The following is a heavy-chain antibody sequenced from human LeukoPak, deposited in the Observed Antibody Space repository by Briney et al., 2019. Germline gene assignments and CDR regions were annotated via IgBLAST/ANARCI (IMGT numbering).Heavy chain of an antibody. CDR3: ASPQGYCSGGSCYLNY. D-gene: IGHD2-15*01. J-gene: IGHJ4*02. CDR2: ISGSGGST. V-gene: IGHV3-23*01. Sequence: PGGSLRLSCAASGFTFSSYAMSWVRQAPGKGLEWVSAISGSGGSTYYADSVKGRFTISRDNSKNTLYLQMNSLRAEDTAVYYCASPQGYCSGGSCYLNYWGQGTLVTVSS. CDR1: GFTFSSYA.